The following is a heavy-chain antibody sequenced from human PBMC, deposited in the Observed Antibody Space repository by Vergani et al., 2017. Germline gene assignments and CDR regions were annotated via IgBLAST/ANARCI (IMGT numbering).Heavy chain of an antibody. V-gene: IGHV3-23*01. J-gene: IGHJ6*02. Sequence: EVQLLESGGGLVQPGGSLRLSCAASGFTFISYAMSWVRQAPGKGPEWVSAISGGGGSTNYADSVKGRFIISRDNAKNSLYLQMNSLRAEDTALYYCAKDIGCSGGSCYSGYYYYGMDVWGQGTTVTVSS. CDR2: ISGGGGST. CDR1: GFTFISYA. CDR3: AKDIGCSGGSCYSGYYYYGMDV. D-gene: IGHD2-15*01.